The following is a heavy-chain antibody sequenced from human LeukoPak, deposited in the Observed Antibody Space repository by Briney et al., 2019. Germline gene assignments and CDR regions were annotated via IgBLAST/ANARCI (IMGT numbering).Heavy chain of an antibody. CDR3: ARSFGYYDFWSGYSADY. CDR2: IYYSGST. Sequence: SETLSLTCTVSGGSISSSSYYWGWIRRPPGKGLEWIGSIYYSGSTYYNPSLKSRVTTSVDTSKNQFSLKLSSVTAADTAVYYCARSFGYYDFWSGYSADYWGQGTLVTVSS. CDR1: GGSISSSSYY. V-gene: IGHV4-39*01. J-gene: IGHJ4*02. D-gene: IGHD3-3*01.